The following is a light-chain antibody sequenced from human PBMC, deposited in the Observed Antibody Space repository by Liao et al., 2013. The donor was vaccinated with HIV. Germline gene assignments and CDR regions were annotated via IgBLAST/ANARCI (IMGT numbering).Light chain of an antibody. CDR3: QSADSSGTYSDVI. CDR2: KDT. J-gene: IGLJ2*01. CDR1: ALPKQY. Sequence: SYELTQPPSVSVSPGQTARITCSGEALPKQYAYWYQQRPGQAPVLVIYKDTERPSGIPERFSGSTSRTTVTLTISGVQAEDEADYYCQSADSSGTYSDVIFGGGTKLTVL. V-gene: IGLV3-25*03.